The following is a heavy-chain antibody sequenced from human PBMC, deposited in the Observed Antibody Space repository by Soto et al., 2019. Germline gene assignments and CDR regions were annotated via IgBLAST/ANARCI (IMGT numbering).Heavy chain of an antibody. Sequence: SETLSLTCTVSGGSIISSSYYWGWIRQPPGKGLEWIGNIYYSGSTYYNPSLKSRVTISVDTSKNQFSLKLSSVTAADTAVYYCARRQSSPWFDPWGQGTLVTVSS. J-gene: IGHJ5*02. CDR2: IYYSGST. V-gene: IGHV4-39*01. CDR3: ARRQSSPWFDP. CDR1: GGSIISSSYY. D-gene: IGHD2-15*01.